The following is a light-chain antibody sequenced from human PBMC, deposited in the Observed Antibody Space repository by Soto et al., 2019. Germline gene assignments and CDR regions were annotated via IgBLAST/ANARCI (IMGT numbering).Light chain of an antibody. CDR1: SSDIGAYNY. CDR3: TSYAGSNNLGV. V-gene: IGLV2-8*01. J-gene: IGLJ3*02. CDR2: EVN. Sequence: QSALTQPPSASGSPGQSVTISCTGASSDIGAYNYVSWYQQHPGKAPKLMIYEVNKRPSGVPDRFSGSKSGNTASLIVSGLQADDEADYYCTSYAGSNNLGVFGGGTKLTVL.